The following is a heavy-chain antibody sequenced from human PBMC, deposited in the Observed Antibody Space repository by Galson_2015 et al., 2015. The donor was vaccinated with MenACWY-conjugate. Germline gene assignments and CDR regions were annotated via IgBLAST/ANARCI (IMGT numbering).Heavy chain of an antibody. CDR3: TTDIAVAGTVDY. CDR1: GFTFSNAW. J-gene: IGHJ4*02. V-gene: IGHV3-23*01. D-gene: IGHD6-19*01. CDR2: ISGSGGST. Sequence: SLRLSCAASGFTFSNAWMNWVRQAPGKGLEWDSAISGSGGSTYYADSVKGRFTISRDNSKNTLYLQMNSRRAEGTAVYFCTTDIAVAGTVDYSLQGTLVTVSS.